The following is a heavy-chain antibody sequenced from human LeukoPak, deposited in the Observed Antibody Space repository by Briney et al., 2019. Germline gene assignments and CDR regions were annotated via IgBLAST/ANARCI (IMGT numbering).Heavy chain of an antibody. CDR2: ISSSGSTI. V-gene: IGHV3-48*03. CDR1: GFTFSSYE. J-gene: IGHJ3*02. CDR3: ARDQWESAFDI. Sequence: GGSLRLSCAASGFTFSSYEMNWFRQAPGKGLEWVSYISSSGSTIYYADSVKGRFTISRDNAKNSLYLQMNSLRAEDTAVYYCARDQWESAFDIWGQGTMVTVSS. D-gene: IGHD1-26*01.